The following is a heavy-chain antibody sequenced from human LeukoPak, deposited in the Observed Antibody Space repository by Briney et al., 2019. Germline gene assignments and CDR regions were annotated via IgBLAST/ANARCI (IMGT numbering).Heavy chain of an antibody. V-gene: IGHV3-30*19. CDR1: GFSFNSYG. CDR3: ARKKGYADY. CDR2: ISYDGSNK. Sequence: GGSLRLSCTASGFSFNSYGMHWVRQAPGKGLEWVAVISYDGSNKYYADSVKGRFTISRDNSKNTLYLQMNSLRAEDTAVYYCARKKGYADYWGQGTLVTVSS. J-gene: IGHJ4*02. D-gene: IGHD2-2*01.